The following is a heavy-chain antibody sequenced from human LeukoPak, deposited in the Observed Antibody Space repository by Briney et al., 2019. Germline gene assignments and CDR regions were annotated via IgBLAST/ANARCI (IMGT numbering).Heavy chain of an antibody. J-gene: IGHJ3*02. D-gene: IGHD2-2*01. CDR2: LYTSAST. CDR1: GGSISNFY. V-gene: IGHV4-4*07. Sequence: SETLSLTCTVSGGSISNFYWRWLRQPAGKGLEWSGRLYTSASTNCNPSLKSRAPLSVDASKNQFSLRLSSLTAADTAVYYCARGRYCSTTICSGGDAFDIWGQGTVVTVSS. CDR3: ARGRYCSTTICSGGDAFDI.